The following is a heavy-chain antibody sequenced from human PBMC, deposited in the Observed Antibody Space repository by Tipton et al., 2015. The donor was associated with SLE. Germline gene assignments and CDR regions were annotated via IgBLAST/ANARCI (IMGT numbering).Heavy chain of an antibody. CDR1: TGSFSGYY. Sequence: LRLSCTVYTGSFSGYYWSWIRQPPGKGLEWIGEINHSGSTNYNPSLKSRVTISVDTSKIQFSLKLSSVTAADTAVYYCAREPVYYYYYMDVWGKGTTVTVSS. CDR2: INHSGST. CDR3: AREPVYYYYYMDV. V-gene: IGHV4-34*01. J-gene: IGHJ6*03.